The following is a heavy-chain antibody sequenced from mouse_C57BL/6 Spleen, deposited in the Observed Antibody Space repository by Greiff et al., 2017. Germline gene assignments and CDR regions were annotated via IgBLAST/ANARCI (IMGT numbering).Heavy chain of an antibody. CDR3: ARWALYDGYLAWFAY. V-gene: IGHV1-22*01. CDR1: GYTFTDYN. J-gene: IGHJ3*01. D-gene: IGHD2-3*01. Sequence: VQLQQSGPELVKPGASVKMSCKASGYTFTDYNMHWVKQSHGKSLEWIGYINPNNGGTSYNQKFKGKATLTVNKSSSTAYMELRSLPSEDSAVYYCARWALYDGYLAWFAYWGQGTLVTVSA. CDR2: INPNNGGT.